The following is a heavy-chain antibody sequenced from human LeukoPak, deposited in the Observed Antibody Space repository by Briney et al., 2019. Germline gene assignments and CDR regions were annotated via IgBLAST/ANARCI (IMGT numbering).Heavy chain of an antibody. CDR1: GFTVSNNY. V-gene: IGHV3-66*01. Sequence: GGSLRLSCAASGFTVSNNYMSWVRQAPGEGLEWVSVIYSGDNTFYADSVKGRFTISRDNSKNTLYLQMNSLRVEDTAVYYCARDQGAAAGNWGQGTLVTVSS. D-gene: IGHD6-13*01. J-gene: IGHJ4*02. CDR2: IYSGDNT. CDR3: ARDQGAAAGN.